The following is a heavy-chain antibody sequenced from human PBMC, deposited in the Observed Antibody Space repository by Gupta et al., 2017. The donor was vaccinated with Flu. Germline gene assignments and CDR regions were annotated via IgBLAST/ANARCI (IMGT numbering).Heavy chain of an antibody. J-gene: IGHJ4*02. CDR1: GFTFNNYA. CDR3: AAWLVGGFDY. CDR2: ISGSGDSA. Sequence: GFTFNNYAMNWVRQAPGKGPEWVSGISGSGDSAHYADSVKGRFTISRDNSKKTVYLQMNSLRAEDTAVYYCAAWLVGGFDYWGQGTLVTVSS. D-gene: IGHD6-19*01. V-gene: IGHV3-23*01.